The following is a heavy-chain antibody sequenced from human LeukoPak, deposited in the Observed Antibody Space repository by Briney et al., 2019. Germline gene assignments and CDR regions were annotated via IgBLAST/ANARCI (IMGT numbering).Heavy chain of an antibody. CDR1: GGTFSSYA. CDR3: ARRRPPYCSGGSCYFDY. Sequence: SVKVSCKASGGTFSSYAISWVRQAPGQGLEWMGGIIPIFGTANYAQKFQGRVTITADESTSTAYMELSSLRSEDTAVYYCARRRPPYCSGGSCYFDYWGQGTLVTVSS. V-gene: IGHV1-69*13. CDR2: IIPIFGTA. J-gene: IGHJ4*02. D-gene: IGHD2-15*01.